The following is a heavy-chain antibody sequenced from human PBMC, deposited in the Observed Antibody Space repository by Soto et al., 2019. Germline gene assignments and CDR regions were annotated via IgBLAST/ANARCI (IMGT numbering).Heavy chain of an antibody. D-gene: IGHD2-8*01. CDR2: ISYDGSNK. CDR1: GFTFSSYG. J-gene: IGHJ4*02. Sequence: QVQLVESGGGVVQPGRSLRLSCAASGFTFSSYGMHWVRQAPGKGLEWVAVISYDGSNKNYADSVKGRFTISRDNSKNTLYLQMNSLRAEDTAVYYCAKEDCTNGVCYRPSDYWGQGTLVTVSS. CDR3: AKEDCTNGVCYRPSDY. V-gene: IGHV3-30*18.